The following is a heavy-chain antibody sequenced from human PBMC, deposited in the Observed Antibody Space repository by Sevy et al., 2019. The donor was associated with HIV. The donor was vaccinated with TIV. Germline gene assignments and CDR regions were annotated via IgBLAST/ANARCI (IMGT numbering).Heavy chain of an antibody. CDR1: GFTFSNHG. V-gene: IGHV3-13*01. D-gene: IGHD1-1*01. J-gene: IGHJ2*01. CDR3: ARGAQTGYFWYFVL. CDR2: FGVAGAT. Sequence: GGSLRLSCAASGFTFSNHGMHWVRQVTGQGLEWVSAFGVAGATYYPDSKKGRFTISRENAKNSLYLQMNSLTDGDTAVDYCARGAQTGYFWYFVLWGRGSLVTVSS.